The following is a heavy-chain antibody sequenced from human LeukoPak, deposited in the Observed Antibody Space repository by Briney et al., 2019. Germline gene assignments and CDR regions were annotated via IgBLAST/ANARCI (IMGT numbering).Heavy chain of an antibody. V-gene: IGHV4-39*07. CDR1: GGSISTSNYY. CDR3: ARGGSYLSAFDI. J-gene: IGHJ3*02. D-gene: IGHD1-26*01. CDR2: IFYSGST. Sequence: SETLSLTCTVSGGSISTSNYYWGWIRQPPGKGLEWIGNIFYSGSTYYSPSVKSRVTISLDTSRNQFSLKLSSVTAADTAVYYCARGGSYLSAFDIWGQGTMVTVSS.